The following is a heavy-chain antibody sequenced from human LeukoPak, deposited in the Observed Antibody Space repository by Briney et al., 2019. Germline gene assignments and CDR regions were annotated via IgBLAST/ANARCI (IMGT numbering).Heavy chain of an antibody. Sequence: PSETLSLTCTVSGFSITSGYYWGWIRQPPGKGLEWIGSIYHIGSTYCSPSLKSRVSMSVDTSKNQFSLKLSSVTAADTAVYYCARGLRYFDWSLQKYYYYYYMDVWGKGTTVTVSS. CDR3: ARGLRYFDWSLQKYYYYYYMDV. CDR2: IYHIGST. V-gene: IGHV4-38-2*02. D-gene: IGHD3-9*01. J-gene: IGHJ6*03. CDR1: GFSITSGYY.